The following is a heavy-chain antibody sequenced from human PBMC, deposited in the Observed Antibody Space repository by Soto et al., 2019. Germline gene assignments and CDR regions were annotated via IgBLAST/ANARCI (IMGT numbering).Heavy chain of an antibody. V-gene: IGHV1-24*01. J-gene: IGHJ4*02. CDR1: GYTLTELS. Sequence: ASVKVSCKVSGYTLTELSMHWVRQAPGKGLEWMGGFDPEDGETIYAQKFQGRVTMTEDTSTDTAYMELSSLRSEDTVVYYCATLSHKQWLALFDYWGQGTLVTVSS. CDR2: FDPEDGET. D-gene: IGHD6-19*01. CDR3: ATLSHKQWLALFDY.